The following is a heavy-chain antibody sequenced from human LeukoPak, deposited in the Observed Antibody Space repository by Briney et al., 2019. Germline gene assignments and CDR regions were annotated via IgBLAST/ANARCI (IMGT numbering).Heavy chain of an antibody. Sequence: GGSLRLSCTASGFTFGDYAMSWFRQAPGKGLEWVANIRQDGSEKYYVDSVKGRFTISRDNAKNSLYLQMNSLRAEDTAVYYCARAPIRYFDWLLFDYWGQGTLVTVSS. V-gene: IGHV3-7*01. D-gene: IGHD3-9*01. J-gene: IGHJ4*02. CDR1: GFTFGDYA. CDR2: IRQDGSEK. CDR3: ARAPIRYFDWLLFDY.